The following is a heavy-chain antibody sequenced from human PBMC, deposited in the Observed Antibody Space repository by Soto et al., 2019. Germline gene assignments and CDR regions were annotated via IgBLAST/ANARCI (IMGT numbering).Heavy chain of an antibody. J-gene: IGHJ6*02. D-gene: IGHD3-22*01. Sequence: PGGSLRLSCAASGFTFSSYGMHWVRQAPGKGLEWVAVISYDGSNKYYADSVKGRFTISRDNSKNTLYLQMNSLRAEDTAVYYCANEKKGLYDSSGYPGHYYYYYYGMDVWGQGTTVTVSS. CDR1: GFTFSSYG. CDR3: ANEKKGLYDSSGYPGHYYYYYYGMDV. CDR2: ISYDGSNK. V-gene: IGHV3-30*18.